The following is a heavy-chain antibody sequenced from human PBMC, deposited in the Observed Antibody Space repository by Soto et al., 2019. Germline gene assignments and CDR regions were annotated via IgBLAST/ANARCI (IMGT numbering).Heavy chain of an antibody. CDR3: ARDEDNGSGFYYMDV. CDR2: ISSSSSSTI. J-gene: IGHJ6*03. V-gene: IGHV3-48*01. D-gene: IGHD3-10*01. Sequence: GGSLRLSCAASGFTFSSYSMNWVRQAPGKGLEWVSYISSSSSSTIYYADSVKGRFTISRDNAKNSLYLQMNSLRAEDTAVYYCARDEDNGSGFYYMDVWGKGTTVTVSS. CDR1: GFTFSSYS.